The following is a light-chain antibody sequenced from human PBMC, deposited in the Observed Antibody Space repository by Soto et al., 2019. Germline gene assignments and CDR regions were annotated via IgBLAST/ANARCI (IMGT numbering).Light chain of an antibody. V-gene: IGKV3-11*01. CDR1: QSVSSF. CDR2: GAS. Sequence: DIVLTQSRATLSLSPGERATLTCRASQSVSSFLAWYQQKPGQAPRLLIYGASIRATGIPARFSGSGSGTDFTLTISSLEPEDFAVYYCQQRSNWPPWTFGQGTKVEIK. CDR3: QQRSNWPPWT. J-gene: IGKJ1*01.